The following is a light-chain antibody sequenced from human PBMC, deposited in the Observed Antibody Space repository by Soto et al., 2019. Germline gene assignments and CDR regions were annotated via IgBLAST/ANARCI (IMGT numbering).Light chain of an antibody. Sequence: EIVVTQSPATLSLSPGERATLSCRASQTISSYLAWYQRKPGQTPRLLIYDASNRATGIPARFSGSGSGTDFTLTISSLEPEDFAVYYCQQRSALPLTFGGGTKVEIK. CDR3: QQRSALPLT. J-gene: IGKJ4*01. CDR2: DAS. CDR1: QTISSY. V-gene: IGKV3-11*01.